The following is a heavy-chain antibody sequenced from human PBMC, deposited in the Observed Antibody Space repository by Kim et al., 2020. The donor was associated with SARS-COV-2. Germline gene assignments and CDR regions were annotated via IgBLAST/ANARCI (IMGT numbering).Heavy chain of an antibody. CDR3: ARLLLDVPRGTYYFDY. J-gene: IGHJ4*02. Sequence: SETLSLTCTVSGGSISSSSYYWGWIRQPPGKGLEWIGSIYYSGSTYYNPSLKSRVTISVDTSKNQFSLKLSSVTTADTAVYYCARLLLDVPRGTYYFDYWGQGTLVTVSS. CDR2: IYYSGST. V-gene: IGHV4-39*01. D-gene: IGHD2-15*01. CDR1: GGSISSSSYY.